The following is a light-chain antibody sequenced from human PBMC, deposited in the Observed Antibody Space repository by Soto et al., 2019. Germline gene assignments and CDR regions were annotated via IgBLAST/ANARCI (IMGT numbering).Light chain of an antibody. V-gene: IGLV3-1*01. Sequence: SYELTQPPAVSVYPGQTASITCYGDKLGDKYACWYQQKPGQSPVLVIYQDSKRPSGIPERFSGSNSGNTATLTISGTQAMDEADYYCQAWDSRTVVFGGGTKLTFL. CDR1: KLGDKY. CDR2: QDS. CDR3: QAWDSRTVV. J-gene: IGLJ2*01.